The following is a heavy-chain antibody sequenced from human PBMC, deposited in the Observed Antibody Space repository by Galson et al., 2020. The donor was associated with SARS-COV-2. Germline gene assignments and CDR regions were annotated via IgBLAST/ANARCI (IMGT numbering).Heavy chain of an antibody. D-gene: IGHD3-22*01. J-gene: IGHJ4*02. V-gene: IGHV4-34*01. CDR3: ARGLFQTTMVIVVFTSGSFYFDS. CDR1: GGSFSGHY. Sequence: SETLSLTCAVYGGSFSGHYWSWIRQSPGKGLEWIGELTQRGSVNYNPSLKSRVTISADTSKNQFSLELRSVTAADTAVYYCARGLFQTTMVIVVFTSGSFYFDSWGQGTLVSVSS. CDR2: LTQRGSV.